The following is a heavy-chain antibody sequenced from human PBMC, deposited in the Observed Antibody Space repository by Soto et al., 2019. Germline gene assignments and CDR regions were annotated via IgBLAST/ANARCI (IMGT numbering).Heavy chain of an antibody. J-gene: IGHJ4*02. CDR2: TYYRSKWYN. D-gene: IGHD3-16*02. CDR3: AQLRYDYIWGSYRSEYYFDY. Sequence: SQTLSLTCAISGDSVSSNSAAWNWIRQSPSRGLEWLGRTYYRSKWYNDYAVSVKSRITINPDTSKNQFSLKLSSVTAADTAVYYCAQLRYDYIWGSYRSEYYFDYWGQGTLVTVSS. V-gene: IGHV6-1*01. CDR1: GDSVSSNSAA.